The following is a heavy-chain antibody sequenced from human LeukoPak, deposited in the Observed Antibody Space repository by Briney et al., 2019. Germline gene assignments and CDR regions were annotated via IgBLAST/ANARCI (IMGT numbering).Heavy chain of an antibody. CDR2: ISTSSSYI. CDR1: GFTFSTYS. V-gene: IGHV3-21*01. CDR3: ARDGSAIAAAGTVDY. Sequence: GGSLRLSCAASGFTFSTYSMNWVRQAPGKGLEWVSSISTSSSYIYYADPVKGRFTISRDNAKNSLYLQMNSLRAEDTAVYYCARDGSAIAAAGTVDYWGQGTLVTVSS. J-gene: IGHJ4*02. D-gene: IGHD6-13*01.